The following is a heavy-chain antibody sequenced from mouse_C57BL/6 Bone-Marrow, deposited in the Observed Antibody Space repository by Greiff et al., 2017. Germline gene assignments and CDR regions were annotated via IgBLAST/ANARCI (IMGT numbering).Heavy chain of an antibody. D-gene: IGHD2-4*01. V-gene: IGHV5-16*01. J-gene: IGHJ4*01. CDR2: INYDGSST. CDR1: GFTFSDYY. Sequence: EVKVVESEGGLVQPGSSMKLSCTASGFTFSDYYMAWVRQVPEKGLEWVANINYDGSSTYYLDSLKSRFIISRDNAKNILYLQMISLKSEDTATYYCAILRRYYYAMDYWGQGTSVTVSS. CDR3: AILRRYYYAMDY.